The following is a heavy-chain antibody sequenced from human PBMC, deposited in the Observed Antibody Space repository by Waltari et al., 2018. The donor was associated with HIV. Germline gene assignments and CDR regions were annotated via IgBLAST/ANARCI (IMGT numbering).Heavy chain of an antibody. CDR1: GFSFTTFW. CDR3: ARGQKALDY. Sequence: EVQLVESGGGLVQPGGSMRLSCSTSGFSFTTFWMTWVRQAPGKGREWVANIKQDGNEKNYVDSVKGRVTISRDNAKNSLYLQMNSLRVEDTAVYYCARGQKALDYWGQGTLVTVSS. J-gene: IGHJ4*02. V-gene: IGHV3-7*04. CDR2: IKQDGNEK.